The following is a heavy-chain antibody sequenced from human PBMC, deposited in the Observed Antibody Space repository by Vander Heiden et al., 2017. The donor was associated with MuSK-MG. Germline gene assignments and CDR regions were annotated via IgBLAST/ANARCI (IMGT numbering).Heavy chain of an antibody. CDR2: IYYSGST. CDR3: ARAPAYYYDSSSCLDAFDI. D-gene: IGHD3-22*01. Sequence: QVQLQESGPGLVKPSETLSLTCTVSGGSISSYYWSWIRQPPGKGLEWIGYIYYSGSTNYNPSLKSRVTISVDTSKNQFSLKLSSVTAADTAVYYCARAPAYYYDSSSCLDAFDIWGQGTMVTVSS. V-gene: IGHV4-59*01. J-gene: IGHJ3*02. CDR1: GGSISSYY.